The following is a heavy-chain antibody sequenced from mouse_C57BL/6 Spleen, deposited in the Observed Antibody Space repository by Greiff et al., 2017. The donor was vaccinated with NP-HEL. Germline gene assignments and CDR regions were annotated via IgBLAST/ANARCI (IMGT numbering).Heavy chain of an antibody. Sequence: EVQLVESGPELVKPGASVKISCKASGYSFTDYNMNWVKQSNGKSLEWIGVVNPNSGTTSYNQKFKGKATLTVDQSSSTAYMQLNSLTSEDSAVYYCARLLLRSQLQDFDVWGTGTTVTVSS. D-gene: IGHD1-1*01. CDR3: ARLLLRSQLQDFDV. CDR2: VNPNSGTT. CDR1: GYSFTDYN. V-gene: IGHV1-39*01. J-gene: IGHJ1*03.